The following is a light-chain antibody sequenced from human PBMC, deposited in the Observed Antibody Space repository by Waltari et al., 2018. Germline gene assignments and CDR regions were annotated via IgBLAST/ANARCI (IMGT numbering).Light chain of an antibody. CDR2: DAS. V-gene: IGKV3-11*01. J-gene: IGKJ4*01. Sequence: ESVLTQSPAPLSLSPGERAPPSCRASQSVSNNLAWYQQNPRQAPRLLIYDASNRATGVPARFSGSGSGTDFTLTISSLEPEDFAVYYCQQRGYWPPLTFGGGTKVEIK. CDR3: QQRGYWPPLT. CDR1: QSVSNN.